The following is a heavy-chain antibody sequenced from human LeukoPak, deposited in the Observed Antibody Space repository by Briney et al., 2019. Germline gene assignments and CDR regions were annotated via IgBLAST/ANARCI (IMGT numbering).Heavy chain of an antibody. CDR2: INHSGCT. V-gene: IGHV4-34*01. J-gene: IGHJ5*02. CDR1: VGSFRVYY. Sequence: SDTLSLPCGVCVGSFRVYYGSWMRHPPGKGLECIGEINHSGCTKYNPSLKGRVTISVDTSKNQFSLKPSSVSAADTAVYYCARRREGYYDYVWGSYRPQRDYWFDPWGQGTLVTVSS. D-gene: IGHD3-16*02. CDR3: ARRREGYYDYVWGSYRPQRDYWFDP.